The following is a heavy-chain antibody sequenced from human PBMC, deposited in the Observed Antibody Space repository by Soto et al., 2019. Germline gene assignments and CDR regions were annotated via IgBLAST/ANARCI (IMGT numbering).Heavy chain of an antibody. D-gene: IGHD3-10*01. CDR2: ISSTAGRTS. Sequence: SLRLSCATSGFTFNTYPMTWVRQAPGKGLEWVSSISSTAGRTSSYADSVKGRFAISRDFSDNTVYLQMNSLRVDDTAVYFCAKGVLSFHYGMEVWGQGTTVTVSS. CDR1: GFTFNTYP. V-gene: IGHV3-23*01. CDR3: AKGVLSFHYGMEV. J-gene: IGHJ6*02.